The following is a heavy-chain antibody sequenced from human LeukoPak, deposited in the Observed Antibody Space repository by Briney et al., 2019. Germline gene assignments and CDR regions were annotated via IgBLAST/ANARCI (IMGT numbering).Heavy chain of an antibody. CDR2: IYTGGNT. CDR1: GFTVSNKY. Sequence: PGGSLRLSCAASGFTVSNKYMSWVRQAPGQGLEWVSVIYTGGNTYYTDSVKGRFTISRDNSKNTVYLQMNSLRAEDTAVYYCARDAVTGPSHFDYWGQGTLVTVSS. D-gene: IGHD2-21*02. J-gene: IGHJ4*02. CDR3: ARDAVTGPSHFDY. V-gene: IGHV3-53*01.